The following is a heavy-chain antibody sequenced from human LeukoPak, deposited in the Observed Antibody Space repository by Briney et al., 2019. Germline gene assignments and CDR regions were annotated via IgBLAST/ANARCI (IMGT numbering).Heavy chain of an antibody. V-gene: IGHV7-4-1*02. CDR1: GYTFTSYA. CDR3: ARGGVLEWLLDFDY. Sequence: ASVKVSCTASGYTFTSYAMNWVRQAPGQGLEWMGWINTNTGNPTYAQGFTGRFVFSLDTSVSTAYLQISSLKAEDTAVYYCARGGVLEWLLDFDYWGQGTLVTVSS. J-gene: IGHJ4*02. CDR2: INTNTGNP. D-gene: IGHD3-3*01.